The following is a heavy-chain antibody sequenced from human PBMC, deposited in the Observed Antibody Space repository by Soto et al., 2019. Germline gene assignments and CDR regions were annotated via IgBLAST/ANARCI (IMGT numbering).Heavy chain of an antibody. D-gene: IGHD3-22*01. CDR1: GFTFSSYG. Sequence: QVQLVESGGGVVQPGRSLRLSCAASGFTFSSYGMHWVRQAPGKGLEWVAVIWYDGSNKYYADSVKGRFTISRDNSKNTLYLQMNSLRAEDTAVYYCARGARWGSGYYPDAFDIWGQGTMVTVSS. CDR2: IWYDGSNK. J-gene: IGHJ3*02. V-gene: IGHV3-33*01. CDR3: ARGARWGSGYYPDAFDI.